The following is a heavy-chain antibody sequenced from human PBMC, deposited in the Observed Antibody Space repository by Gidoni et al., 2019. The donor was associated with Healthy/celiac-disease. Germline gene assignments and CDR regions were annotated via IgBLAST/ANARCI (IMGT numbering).Heavy chain of an antibody. CDR2: ISSSSSYI. CDR3: ARDRLVGAREGFDY. J-gene: IGHJ4*02. D-gene: IGHD1-26*01. CDR1: GFTFSSYS. V-gene: IGHV3-21*01. Sequence: EVQLVESGGGLVKPGGSLRLSCAASGFTFSSYSMNWVRQAPGKGLEWVSSISSSSSYIYYADSVKGRFTISRDNAKNSLYLQMNSLRAEDTAVYYCARDRLVGAREGFDYWGQGTLVTVSS.